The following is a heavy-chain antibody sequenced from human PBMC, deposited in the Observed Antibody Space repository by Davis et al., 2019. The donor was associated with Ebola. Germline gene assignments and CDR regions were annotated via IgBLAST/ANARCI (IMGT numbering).Heavy chain of an antibody. CDR3: TRGDNRDI. D-gene: IGHD3-16*01. Sequence: GGSLRLSCAASGFTFSSYGMHWVRQAPGKGREGGAVISYDGSNKYYADSVKGRFTISRDNSKNTLWLQMNSLRLEDTAVYFCTRGDNRDIWGKGTTVTVSS. CDR1: GFTFSSYG. CDR2: ISYDGSNK. J-gene: IGHJ6*04. V-gene: IGHV3-30*03.